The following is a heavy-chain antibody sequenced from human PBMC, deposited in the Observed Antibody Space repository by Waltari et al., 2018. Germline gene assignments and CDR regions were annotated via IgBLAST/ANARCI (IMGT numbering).Heavy chain of an antibody. J-gene: IGHJ4*02. CDR1: GGTFSSYA. CDR2: TTPSLGTA. CDR3: AREPVSDYGDYGYFDY. V-gene: IGHV1-69*01. Sequence: QVQLVQSGAEVKKPGSSVKVSCKASGGTFSSYAISWVRQAPGQGLEWMGGTTPSLGTANYAQKFQGRVTITADESTSTAYMELSSLRSEDTAVYYCAREPVSDYGDYGYFDYWGQGTLVTVSS. D-gene: IGHD4-17*01.